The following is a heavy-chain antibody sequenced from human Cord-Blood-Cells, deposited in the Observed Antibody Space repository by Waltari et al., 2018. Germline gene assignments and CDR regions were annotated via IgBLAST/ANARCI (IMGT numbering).Heavy chain of an antibody. V-gene: IGHV1-69*12. D-gene: IGHD3-9*01. J-gene: IGHJ2*01. CDR2: IPPIFGTA. CDR1: GGTFSSYA. CDR3: ARGNWLHQYFDL. Sequence: QVQLVQSGAEVKKPGSSVKVSCKASGGTFSSYAISWVRQAPGQGLEWMGGIPPIFGTANYAQKFTGRVTITADESTSTAYRELSSLRSEDTAVYYCARGNWLHQYFDLWGRGTLVTVSS.